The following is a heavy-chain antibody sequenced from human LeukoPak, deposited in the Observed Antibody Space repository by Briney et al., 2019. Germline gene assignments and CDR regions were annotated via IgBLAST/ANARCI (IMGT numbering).Heavy chain of an antibody. CDR3: ARSNYGGKRWFDP. V-gene: IGHV1-8*02. Sequence: ASVKVSCKASGGTFSSYAINWVRQATGQGLEWMGWMNPNSGNTGYAQKFQGRVTMTRDTSISTAYMELSSLTSEDTADYFCARSNYGGKRWFDPWGQGTLVIVSS. D-gene: IGHD4-23*01. CDR2: MNPNSGNT. J-gene: IGHJ5*02. CDR1: GGTFSSYA.